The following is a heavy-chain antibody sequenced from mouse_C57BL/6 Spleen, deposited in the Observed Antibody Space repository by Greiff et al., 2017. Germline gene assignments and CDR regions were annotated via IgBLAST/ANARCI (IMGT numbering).Heavy chain of an antibody. V-gene: IGHV1-39*01. CDR1: GYSFTDYN. D-gene: IGHD1-1*01. CDR3: ASSIYYYGSSRGYFDV. J-gene: IGHJ1*03. CDR2: INPNYGTT. Sequence: VQLKESGPELVKPGASVKISCKASGYSFTDYNMNWVKQSNGKSLEWIGVINPNYGTTSYNQKFKGKATLTVDQSSSTAYMQLNSLTSEDSAVYYCASSIYYYGSSRGYFDVWGTGTTVTVSS.